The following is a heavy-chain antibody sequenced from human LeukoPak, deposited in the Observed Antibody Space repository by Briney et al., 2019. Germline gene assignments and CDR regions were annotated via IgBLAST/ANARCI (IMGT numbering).Heavy chain of an antibody. J-gene: IGHJ4*02. CDR1: GFTFHDYY. CDR2: ISSTTNTQ. D-gene: IGHD3-10*01. Sequence: GGSLRLSCAASGFTFHDYYMTWIRQPPGKGLEWISYISSTTNTQYYADSVRGRFTISRDNAQKSLYLQMNSLRAEDTAVYYCARGITMVRGVISSTDYWGQGTLVTVSS. CDR3: ARGITMVRGVISSTDY. V-gene: IGHV3-11*04.